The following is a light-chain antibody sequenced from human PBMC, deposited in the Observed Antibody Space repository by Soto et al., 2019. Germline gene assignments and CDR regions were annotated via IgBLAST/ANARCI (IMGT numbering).Light chain of an antibody. CDR3: SSYTSSSTVV. CDR1: SSDVGGYNY. V-gene: IGLV2-14*01. CDR2: DVS. J-gene: IGLJ2*01. Sequence: QSVLTQPASVSGSPGQSITISCTGTSSDVGGYNYVSWYQQHPGKAPKLMIYDVSNRPSGVSNRFSGSKSGYTASLTISGLQAEDEADYYCSSYTSSSTVVFAGGTKLTVL.